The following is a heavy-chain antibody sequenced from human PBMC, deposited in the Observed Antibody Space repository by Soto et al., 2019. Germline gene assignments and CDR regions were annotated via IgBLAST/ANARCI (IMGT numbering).Heavy chain of an antibody. J-gene: IGHJ4*02. V-gene: IGHV1-18*01. Sequence: QIQLVQSGGEVKKPGASVKVSCKASGYSFTDYGIHWVRQAPGQGLEWMGWISTYNGSTSYAQNLQGRVTMTKDTSTTTAYMDMRSLRSADTAVYYCARRYGDPSSPAGFDCWGQGTLVIVSS. CDR1: GYSFTDYG. CDR3: ARRYGDPSSPAGFDC. CDR2: ISTYNGST. D-gene: IGHD2-21*02.